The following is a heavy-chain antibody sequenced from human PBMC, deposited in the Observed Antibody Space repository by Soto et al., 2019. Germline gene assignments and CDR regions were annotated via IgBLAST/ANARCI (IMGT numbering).Heavy chain of an antibody. Sequence: GGSLRLFCAASGFTFSSYAMHWVRQAPGKGLEWVAVISYDGSSKYYADSVKGRFTISRDNSKNTLYLQMNSLRAEDTAVYYCAKDVGYSYGLTYYYSGMDVWGQGTTVTVSS. V-gene: IGHV3-30-3*01. CDR2: ISYDGSSK. J-gene: IGHJ6*02. D-gene: IGHD5-18*01. CDR3: AKDVGYSYGLTYYYSGMDV. CDR1: GFTFSSYA.